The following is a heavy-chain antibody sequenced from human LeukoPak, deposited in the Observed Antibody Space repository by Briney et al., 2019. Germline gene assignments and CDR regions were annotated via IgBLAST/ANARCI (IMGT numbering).Heavy chain of an antibody. J-gene: IGHJ5*02. Sequence: SETLSLTCTVSGYSISSGYYWGWIRQPPGKGLEWIGSIYHSGSTYYNPSLKSRVTISVDTSKNQFSLKLSSVTAADTAVYYCARSGWYAHWFDPWGQGTLVTVSS. CDR3: ARSGWYAHWFDP. V-gene: IGHV4-38-2*02. CDR2: IYHSGST. CDR1: GYSISSGYY. D-gene: IGHD6-19*01.